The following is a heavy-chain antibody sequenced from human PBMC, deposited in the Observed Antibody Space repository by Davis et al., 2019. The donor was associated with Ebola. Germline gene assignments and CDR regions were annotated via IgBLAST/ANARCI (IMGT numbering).Heavy chain of an antibody. D-gene: IGHD1-26*01. Sequence: PGGSLRLSCAASGFTFGVFSMNWVRQAPGKGLEWISYISSSSTTIYFADSVKGRFTISRDNAKNSLYLQMNSLRAEDTAVYYCAKNAVGATTLLYYYGMDVWGQGTTVTVSS. CDR1: GFTFGVFS. J-gene: IGHJ6*02. CDR3: AKNAVGATTLLYYYGMDV. V-gene: IGHV3-48*01. CDR2: ISSSSTTI.